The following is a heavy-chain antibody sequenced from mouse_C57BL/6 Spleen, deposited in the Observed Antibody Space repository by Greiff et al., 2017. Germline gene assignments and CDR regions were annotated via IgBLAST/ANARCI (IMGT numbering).Heavy chain of an antibody. CDR3: ARQGDGRGYFDV. Sequence: EVQVVESGGDLVKPGGSLKLSCAASGFTFSSYGMSWVRQTPDKRLEWVATISSGGSYTYYPDSVKGRFTISRDNAKNTLYLQMSSLKSEDTAMYYCARQGDGRGYFDVWGTGTTVTVSS. CDR1: GFTFSSYG. D-gene: IGHD1-1*02. V-gene: IGHV5-6*01. CDR2: ISSGGSYT. J-gene: IGHJ1*03.